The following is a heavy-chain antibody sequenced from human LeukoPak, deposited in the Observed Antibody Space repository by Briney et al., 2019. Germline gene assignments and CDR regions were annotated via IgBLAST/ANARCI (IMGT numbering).Heavy chain of an antibody. CDR1: VDSNSRSNW. V-gene: IGHV4-4*02. J-gene: IGHJ4*02. CDR2: ISHSGST. CDR3: ARWGCSSTSCYTFDY. Sequence: SGTLSLTCAVSVDSNSRSNWWSWVRQPPGKGLEWIGEISHSGSTQYNPSLKSRVTISVDKSKNQFPLKLSSVTAADTAVYYCARWGCSSTSCYTFDYWGQGTLVTVSS. D-gene: IGHD2-2*02.